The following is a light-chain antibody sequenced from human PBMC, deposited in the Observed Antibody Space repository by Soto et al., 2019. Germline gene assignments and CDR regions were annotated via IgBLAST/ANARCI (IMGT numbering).Light chain of an antibody. CDR2: DAS. CDR3: QQRSSWPPAFS. V-gene: IGKV3-11*01. J-gene: IGKJ4*01. Sequence: ETVLTQSPATLSLSPGERATLSCRASRSISTYLACYQQTPGQAPRLLIYDASNRATGVPGRFSGSGSGTDFTLTISSLEPEDFAVYYCQQRSSWPPAFSFGGGTKVDI. CDR1: RSISTY.